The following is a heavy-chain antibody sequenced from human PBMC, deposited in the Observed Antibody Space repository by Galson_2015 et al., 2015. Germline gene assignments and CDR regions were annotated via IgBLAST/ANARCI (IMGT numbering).Heavy chain of an antibody. CDR1: GFTFSSYD. Sequence: SLRLSCAASGFTFSSYDMSWVRQAPGKGLEWVSAISSSGGSTYYADSVKGRFTISRDNSKNTLYLQMNILRAEDTAVYYCAKSQGGVVIPDFEYWGQGTLVTVSS. V-gene: IGHV3-23*01. CDR2: ISSSGGST. D-gene: IGHD3-3*01. J-gene: IGHJ4*02. CDR3: AKSQGGVVIPDFEY.